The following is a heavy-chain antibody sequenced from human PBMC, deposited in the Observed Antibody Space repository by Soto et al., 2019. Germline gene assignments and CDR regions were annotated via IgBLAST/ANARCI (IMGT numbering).Heavy chain of an antibody. V-gene: IGHV3-23*01. CDR3: VKRDLGY. CDR2: ISDSGGST. CDR1: GLTFKSYA. J-gene: IGHJ4*02. Sequence: GGSLRLSCAVSGLTFKSYAMSWVRQAPGKGLEWVSTISDSGGSTSYADSVKGRLTISRDNSMNTLYLQMDSLRVEDTAVYYCVKRDLGYWGQGTL.